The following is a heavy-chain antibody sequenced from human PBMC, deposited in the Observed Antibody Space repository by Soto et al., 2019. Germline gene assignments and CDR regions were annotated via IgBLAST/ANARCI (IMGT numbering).Heavy chain of an antibody. CDR3: ARDRGVDIVLVLAVSFYYDYGKEL. CDR1: GYTFTSYG. Sequence: ASVKVSCKASGYTFTSYGISWVRQAPGQGLEWMGWISAYNGNTSYAQKLQGRVTMTTDTSTSTAYMELRSLRSDDTAVYYCARDRGVDIVLVLAVSFYYDYGKELWGKATTVTVSS. V-gene: IGHV1-18*01. J-gene: IGHJ6*04. D-gene: IGHD2-2*03. CDR2: ISAYNGNT.